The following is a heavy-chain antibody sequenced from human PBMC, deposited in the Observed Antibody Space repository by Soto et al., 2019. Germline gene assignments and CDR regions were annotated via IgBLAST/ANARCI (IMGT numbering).Heavy chain of an antibody. CDR2: INPSGGST. CDR3: ARGGAHLPLRGVYGMDV. J-gene: IGHJ6*02. CDR1: GYTFTSYY. Sequence: ASVKVSCKASGYTFTSYYMHWVRQAPGQGLEWMGIINPSGGSTSYAQKFQGRVTMTRDTSTSTVYMELSSLRSEDTAVYYCARGGAHLPLRGVYGMDVWGQGTTVTVSS. D-gene: IGHD2-8*01. V-gene: IGHV1-46*01.